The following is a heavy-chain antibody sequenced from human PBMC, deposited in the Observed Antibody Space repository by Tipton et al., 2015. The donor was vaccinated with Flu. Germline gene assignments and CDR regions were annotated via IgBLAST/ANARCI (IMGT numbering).Heavy chain of an antibody. V-gene: IGHV4-59*08. D-gene: IGHD1-26*01. CDR1: GGFISSYY. CDR2: IYYSGST. Sequence: TLSLTCTVSGGFISSYYWSWIRQPPGKGLEWIGYIYYSGSTNYNPSLKSRVTISVDTSKNQFSLKLSSVTAADTAVYYCARQDSGSYFDYWGQGTLVTVSS. J-gene: IGHJ4*02. CDR3: ARQDSGSYFDY.